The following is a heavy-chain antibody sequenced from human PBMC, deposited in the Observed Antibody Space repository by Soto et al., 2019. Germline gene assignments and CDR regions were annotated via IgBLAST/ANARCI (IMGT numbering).Heavy chain of an antibody. CDR1: GFTFSSYS. CDR3: ARDAFYDYIWGEMGGPYYFDY. V-gene: IGHV3-21*01. J-gene: IGHJ4*02. D-gene: IGHD3-16*01. Sequence: GGSLRLSCAASGFTFSSYSMNWVRQAPGKGLEWVSSISSSSSYIYYADSVKGRFTISRDNAKNSLYLQMNSLRAEDTAVYYCARDAFYDYIWGEMGGPYYFDYWGQGTLVTVSS. CDR2: ISSSSSYI.